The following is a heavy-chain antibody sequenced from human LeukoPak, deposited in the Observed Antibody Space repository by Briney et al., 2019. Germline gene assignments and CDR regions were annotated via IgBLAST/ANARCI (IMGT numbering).Heavy chain of an antibody. CDR2: IRSKSNGDAT. CDR3: ARHMDPDYGVNKLFDY. D-gene: IGHD4-23*01. J-gene: IGHJ4*02. Sequence: GGSLKLSCAASGFTLSGSAMHWVRQASGRGLEWVGRIRSKSNGDATEYAASVKGRFTISRDDSKNTAYLQLNRLKTEDTAVYYCARHMDPDYGVNKLFDYWGLGTLVTVSS. CDR1: GFTLSGSA. V-gene: IGHV3-73*01.